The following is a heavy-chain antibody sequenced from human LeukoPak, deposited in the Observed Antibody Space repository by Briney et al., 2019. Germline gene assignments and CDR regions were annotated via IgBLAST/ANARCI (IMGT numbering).Heavy chain of an antibody. Sequence: GGSQRLSYTASGFTFGDYALSWVRQAPGKGLEWVGFIRSKAYGGTTEYAASVKGRFTISREDSRSIAYLQMNSLKTEDSAVYYCTRATGYTSSWYVDYWGLGTLVTVSS. CDR3: TRATGYTSSWYVDY. V-gene: IGHV3-49*04. J-gene: IGHJ4*02. CDR1: GFTFGDYA. CDR2: IRSKAYGGTT. D-gene: IGHD6-13*01.